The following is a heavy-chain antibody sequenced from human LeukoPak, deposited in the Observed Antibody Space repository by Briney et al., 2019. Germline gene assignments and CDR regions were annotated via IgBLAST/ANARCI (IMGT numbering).Heavy chain of an antibody. CDR3: ARDRYYYDSSGYYRFDY. J-gene: IGHJ4*02. D-gene: IGHD3-22*01. CDR1: GGSISNYY. CDR2: IYTSGST. Sequence: PSETLSLTCTVSGGSISNYYWSWIRQPPGKGLEWIGRIYTSGSTNYNPSLKSRVTMSVDTSKNQFSLKLSSVTAADTAVYYCARDRYYYDSSGYYRFDYWGQGTLVTVSS. V-gene: IGHV4-4*07.